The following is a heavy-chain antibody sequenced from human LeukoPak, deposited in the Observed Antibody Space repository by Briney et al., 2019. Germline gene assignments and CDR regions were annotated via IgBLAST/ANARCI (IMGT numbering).Heavy chain of an antibody. D-gene: IGHD2-2*01. V-gene: IGHV4-31*03. CDR1: GGSISSGGYY. J-gene: IGHJ5*02. CDR3: ARGLIGYCSSTSCSVSVWFDP. CDR2: IYYSGST. Sequence: PSQTLSLTCTVSGGSISSGGYYWSWIRQHPGKGLEWIGYIYYSGSTYYNPSLKSRVTISVDTSKNQFSLKLSSVTAADTAVYYCARGLIGYCSSTSCSVSVWFDPWGQGTLVTVSS.